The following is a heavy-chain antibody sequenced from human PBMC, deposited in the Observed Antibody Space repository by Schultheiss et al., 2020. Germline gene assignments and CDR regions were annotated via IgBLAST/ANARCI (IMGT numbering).Heavy chain of an antibody. Sequence: GGSLRLSCAASGFTFSSYGMHWVRQAPGKGLVWVSRINSDGSSTSYADSVKGRFTISRDNAKNTLYLQMNSLRAEDTAVYYCARAHAPEYSAYYFDYWGQGTLVTVSS. CDR1: GFTFSSYG. CDR3: ARAHAPEYSAYYFDY. J-gene: IGHJ4*02. V-gene: IGHV3-74*01. CDR2: INSDGSST. D-gene: IGHD1-14*01.